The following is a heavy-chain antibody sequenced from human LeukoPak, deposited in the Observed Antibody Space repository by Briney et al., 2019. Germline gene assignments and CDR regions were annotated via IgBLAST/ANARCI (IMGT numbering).Heavy chain of an antibody. D-gene: IGHD6-19*01. CDR3: ARDHSSGWSYYFDY. Sequence: PGGSLRLSCAASGFTFSSYAMHWVRQAPGKGLEWVAVISYDGSNKYYTDSVKGRFTISRDNSKNTMYLQMNSLRAEDTAVYYCARDHSSGWSYYFDYWGQGTLLTVSS. CDR2: ISYDGSNK. J-gene: IGHJ4*02. V-gene: IGHV3-30-3*01. CDR1: GFTFSSYA.